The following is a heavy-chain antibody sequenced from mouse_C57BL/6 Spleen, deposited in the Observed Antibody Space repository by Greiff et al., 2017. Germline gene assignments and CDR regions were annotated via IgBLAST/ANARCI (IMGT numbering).Heavy chain of an antibody. CDR3: ARKGYSNWAMGC. CDR1: GYAFSSSW. CDR2: IYPGDGDT. Sequence: VQLQESGPELVKPGASVKISCKASGYAFSSSWMNWVKQRPGKGLEWIGRIYPGDGDTNYNGKFKGKATLTADKSSSTAYMQLSSLTSEDSAVYFCARKGYSNWAMGCWGQGASVTGSS. V-gene: IGHV1-82*01. D-gene: IGHD2-5*01. J-gene: IGHJ4*01.